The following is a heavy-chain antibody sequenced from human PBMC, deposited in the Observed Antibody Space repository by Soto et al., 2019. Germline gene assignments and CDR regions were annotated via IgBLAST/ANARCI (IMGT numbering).Heavy chain of an antibody. V-gene: IGHV1-18*01. CDR1: VYAMTVYL. CDR2: ISPFNGNT. J-gene: IGHJ6*04. Sequence: VNRYCKTSVYAMTVYLVSWRSKKPGQGLEWMGWISPFNGNTNYGQTLQGRVTLTTETSTSTAYMELRSLRSDDTAVYYFFRAEAGIRADHSVLDFWGKGTTVPVSP. D-gene: IGHD6-19*01. CDR3: FRAEAGIRADHSVLDF.